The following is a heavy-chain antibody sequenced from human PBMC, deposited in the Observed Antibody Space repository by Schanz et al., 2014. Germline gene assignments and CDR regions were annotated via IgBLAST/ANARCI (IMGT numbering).Heavy chain of an antibody. V-gene: IGHV1-2*04. CDR3: ARTASHDVWRGYIPHYAFDL. Sequence: QVQLVQSGSELKKPGASVKVSCKASGYTLTAYYMHWVRQAPGQGLEWMGWINPDSGGTNYAQKFQGWVTMTRDMSINTAYMELSRLTSDDTAVFYCARTASHDVWRGYIPHYAFDLWGQGTVVIVSS. CDR1: GYTLTAYY. CDR2: INPDSGGT. J-gene: IGHJ3*01. D-gene: IGHD3-3*01.